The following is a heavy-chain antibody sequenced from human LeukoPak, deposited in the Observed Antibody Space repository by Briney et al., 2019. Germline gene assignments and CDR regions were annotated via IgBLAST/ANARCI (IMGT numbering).Heavy chain of an antibody. D-gene: IGHD6-13*01. CDR3: AKEHFLAAAGTLGS. Sequence: GGSLRLSCAASGFTFSTYVMVWVRRAPEKGLEWVSSISVSGSNTFYTDSVKGRFTISRDNSKNTLDLQMDSLRAEDTAIYSCAKEHFLAAAGTLGSWGQGTLVTVSS. CDR1: GFTFSTYV. V-gene: IGHV3-23*01. CDR2: ISVSGSNT. J-gene: IGHJ5*02.